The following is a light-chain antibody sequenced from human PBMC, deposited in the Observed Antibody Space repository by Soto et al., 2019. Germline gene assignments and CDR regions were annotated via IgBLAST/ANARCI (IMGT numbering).Light chain of an antibody. CDR1: QAVPNN. V-gene: IGKV1-9*01. CDR2: EES. CDR3: QQYNSYIT. J-gene: IGKJ5*01. Sequence: DIHLTQSPSFLSASVGDRVTITCRPSQAVPNNMAWYQQKPGKPPKLLIYEESTLHSGVPSRFSGRKSGTQFTLTIDSLQPEDFATYYCQQYNSYITFGQGTRLEIK.